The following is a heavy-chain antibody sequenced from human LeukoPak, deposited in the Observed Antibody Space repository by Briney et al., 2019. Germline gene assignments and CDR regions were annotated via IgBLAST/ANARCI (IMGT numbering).Heavy chain of an antibody. CDR3: AREGPLLLKRYYYYMDV. CDR2: INHSGST. V-gene: IGHV4-34*01. Sequence: PSETLSLTCAVYGGSFSGYYWSWIRQPPGKGLEWIGEINHSGSTNYNPSLKSRVTISVDTSKNQFSLKLSSVTAADKAVYYCAREGPLLLKRYYYYMDVWGKGTTVTVSS. J-gene: IGHJ6*03. CDR1: GGSFSGYY.